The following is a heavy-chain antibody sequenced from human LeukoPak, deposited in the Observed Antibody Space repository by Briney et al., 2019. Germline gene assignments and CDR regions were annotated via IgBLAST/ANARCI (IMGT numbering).Heavy chain of an antibody. V-gene: IGHV3-7*01. CDR1: GFTFSSYW. CDR3: ARKARCCSGGSCQLFDY. J-gene: IGHJ4*02. D-gene: IGHD2-15*01. CDR2: IKQDGSEK. Sequence: PGGSLRLSCAASGFTFSSYWMSWVRQAPGKGLEWVAHIKQDGSEKYYVDSVKGRFTISRDNAKNSLYLQMNSLRAEDTAVYYCARKARCCSGGSCQLFDYWGQGTLVTVSS.